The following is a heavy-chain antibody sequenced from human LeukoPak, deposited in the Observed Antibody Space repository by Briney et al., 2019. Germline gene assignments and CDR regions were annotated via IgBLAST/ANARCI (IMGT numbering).Heavy chain of an antibody. Sequence: GGSLRLSCSASGFSVSSNNMSWVRQAPGKGLEWVSVIYSGGSTYYADSVKGRFTISRDNSKNTLYLQINSLRAEDTAVYYCAREAGSRAAFDIWGQGTMVTVSS. CDR3: AREAGSRAAFDI. CDR1: GFSVSSNN. D-gene: IGHD6-25*01. J-gene: IGHJ3*02. V-gene: IGHV3-53*01. CDR2: IYSGGST.